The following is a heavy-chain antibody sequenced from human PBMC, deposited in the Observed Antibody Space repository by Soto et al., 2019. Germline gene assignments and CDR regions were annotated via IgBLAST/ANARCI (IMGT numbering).Heavy chain of an antibody. CDR3: ARDPGRHIVLMVYAIGYFDY. Sequence: PSETLSLTCAVSGYSINSGYYWGWIRQPPGKGLEWIGSIYHSGSTYYNPSLKSRVTISVDTSKNQFSLKLSSVTAADTAVYYCARDPGRHIVLMVYAIGYFDYWGQGTLVTVSS. V-gene: IGHV4-38-2*02. D-gene: IGHD2-8*01. CDR2: IYHSGST. J-gene: IGHJ4*02. CDR1: GYSINSGYY.